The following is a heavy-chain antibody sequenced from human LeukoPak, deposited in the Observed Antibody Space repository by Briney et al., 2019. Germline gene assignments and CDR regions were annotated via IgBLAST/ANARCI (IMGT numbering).Heavy chain of an antibody. V-gene: IGHV3-74*01. D-gene: IGHD6-6*01. CDR1: GFTFSNYW. CDR2: INSDVSST. J-gene: IGHJ6*04. Sequence: GGSLRLSCAASGFTFSNYWMHWVRQAPGKGLVWVSRINSDVSSTSFADSVKGRFTISRDNAKNTPYLQMNSLRAEDTAVYYCARGAQLAGWGMDVWGKGTTVAVSS. CDR3: ARGAQLAGWGMDV.